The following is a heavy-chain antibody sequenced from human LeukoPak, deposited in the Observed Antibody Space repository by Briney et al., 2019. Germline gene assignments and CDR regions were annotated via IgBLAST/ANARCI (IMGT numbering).Heavy chain of an antibody. CDR3: ARAYTRPQPFDY. V-gene: IGHV5-51*01. D-gene: IGHD2-2*02. J-gene: IGHJ4*02. CDR1: GYSFTKYW. CDR2: IYPGDSDT. Sequence: GESLKISCQASGYSFTKYWIGWVRQMPGKGLEWVGIIYPGDSDTRYSPSFQGHVTISADKSINTAYLQWSSLKASDTAMYYCARAYTRPQPFDYWGQGTLVTVSS.